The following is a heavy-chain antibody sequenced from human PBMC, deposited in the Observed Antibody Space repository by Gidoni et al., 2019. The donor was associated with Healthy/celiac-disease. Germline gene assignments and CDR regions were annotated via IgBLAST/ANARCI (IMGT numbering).Heavy chain of an antibody. Sequence: EVQLVESGGGLVKPGGSLRLSCAASGFTFISYSMNWVRQAPGKGLEWVSSIISSTSYIYYADSVKGRFSISRDNAKNSLYLQMNSLRAEDTAVYYCARDPRVGAPYRVNWFDSWGQGTLVTVSS. D-gene: IGHD1-26*01. CDR1: GFTFISYS. J-gene: IGHJ5*01. V-gene: IGHV3-21*01. CDR2: IISSTSYI. CDR3: ARDPRVGAPYRVNWFDS.